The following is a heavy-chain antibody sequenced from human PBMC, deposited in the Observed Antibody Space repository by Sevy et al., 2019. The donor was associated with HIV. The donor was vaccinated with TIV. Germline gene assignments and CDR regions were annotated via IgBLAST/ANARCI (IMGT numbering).Heavy chain of an antibody. CDR1: GFTFGNYD. V-gene: IGHV3-13*01. CDR2: IGLAGDT. CDR3: ARAWRDRWYFDL. Sequence: GGSLRLSCVASGFTFGNYDMHWVRQAKGKGLEWVSAIGLAGDTYYPGSVKGRFTISRENDKKSLYLQMNSLRAGDTAVYYCARAWRDRWYFDLWGRGTLVTVSS. J-gene: IGHJ2*01.